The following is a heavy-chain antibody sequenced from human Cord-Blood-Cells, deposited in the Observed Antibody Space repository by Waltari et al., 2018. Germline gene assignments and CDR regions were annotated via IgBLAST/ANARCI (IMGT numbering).Heavy chain of an antibody. CDR3: ARESVNSSSYDY. J-gene: IGHJ4*02. CDR2: INHSGST. D-gene: IGHD6-6*01. V-gene: IGHV4-34*01. CDR1: GGSFRGYY. Sequence: QVQLQQWGAGLLKPSETLSLTCAVYGGSFRGYYWSWIRQPPGKGLEWIGEINHSGSTNYNPSLKSRVTISVDTSKNQFSLKLSSVTAADTTVYYCARESVNSSSYDYWGQGTLVTVSS.